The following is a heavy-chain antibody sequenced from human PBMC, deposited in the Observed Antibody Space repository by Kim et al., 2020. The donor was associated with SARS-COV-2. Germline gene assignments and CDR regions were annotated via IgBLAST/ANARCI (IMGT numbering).Heavy chain of an antibody. CDR2: IYYSGST. J-gene: IGHJ1*01. CDR1: GYSISSSNW. Sequence: SETLSLTCAVSGYSISSSNWGGWIRQPPGKGVGGFGYIYYSGSTYYKSSLKSRVTMSVDTSTNQSSLKMSSVTSVDTAVYYCARGDYGDYLYFPLSGQGT. CDR3: ARGDYGDYLYFPL. V-gene: IGHV4-28*01. D-gene: IGHD4-17*01.